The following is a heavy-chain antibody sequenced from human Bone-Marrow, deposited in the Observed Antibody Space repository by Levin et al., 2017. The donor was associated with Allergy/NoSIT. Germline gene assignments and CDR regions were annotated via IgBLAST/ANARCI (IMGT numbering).Heavy chain of an antibody. CDR3: ARVRNAGGRGWFDS. CDR2: SYYSGTA. J-gene: IGHJ5*01. Sequence: SQTLSLTCTVSGDSISSGHYYWSWIRQPPGKGLEWIGPSYYSGTAYYTPSLTIRLTIPLATSQNQFSLKLSSVTAADTAVYYCARVRNAGGRGWFDSWGQGTLVTVSS. CDR1: GDSISSGHYY. D-gene: IGHD2-8*02. V-gene: IGHV4-30-4*08.